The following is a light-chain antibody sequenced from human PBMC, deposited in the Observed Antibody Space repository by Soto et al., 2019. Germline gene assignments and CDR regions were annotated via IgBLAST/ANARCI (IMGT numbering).Light chain of an antibody. Sequence: EIMMTQSPRSLPVPPGEPASISSSTSQSLLQSNGYNSLDWYLQKPGQSPQLLIYFCSYRASGVPDRFSGSGSGTDFTLKIRRVEAEDVGVYYCKQSQQSPPTFGQGTKLEI. CDR1: QSLLQSNGYNS. V-gene: IGKV2-28*01. CDR2: FCS. CDR3: KQSQQSPPT. J-gene: IGKJ1*01.